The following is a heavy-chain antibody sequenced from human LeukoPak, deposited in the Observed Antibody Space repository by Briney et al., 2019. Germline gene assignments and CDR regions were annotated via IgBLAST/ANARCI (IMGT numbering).Heavy chain of an antibody. CDR2: ISGSGGST. J-gene: IGHJ4*02. CDR1: GFTFSSYA. CDR3: ARDPLYYGSGSFDY. D-gene: IGHD3-10*01. V-gene: IGHV3-23*01. Sequence: GGSLRLSCAASGFTFSSYALSWVRQAPGKGLEWVSVISGSGGSTYYADSVKGRFTISRDNSKNTLYLLMNSLRTEDTAVYYCARDPLYYGSGSFDYWGQGTLVTVSS.